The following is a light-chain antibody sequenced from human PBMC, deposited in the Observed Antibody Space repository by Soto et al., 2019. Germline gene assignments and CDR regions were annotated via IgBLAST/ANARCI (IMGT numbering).Light chain of an antibody. CDR3: QQYNNWPLT. V-gene: IGKV3-15*01. Sequence: EIMMTQSPGTLSASPGERATLSCRASQSVSSNLAWYHQKPGQAPRLLIYAVSTRATGIPARFSGSGSGTEFTLTISSLQSEDFAAYYCQQYNNWPLTFGQGTKVEIK. J-gene: IGKJ1*01. CDR1: QSVSSN. CDR2: AVS.